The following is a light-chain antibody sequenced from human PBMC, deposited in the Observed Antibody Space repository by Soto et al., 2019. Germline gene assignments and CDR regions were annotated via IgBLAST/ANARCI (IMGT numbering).Light chain of an antibody. Sequence: TAMTQSPATLSVSPGERATLSCRASQSVSSSLAWYQQKPGQAPRLLIYGASTRATDIPDRFSGSGSGTEFTLTISSLQSEEFAVYYCQQYYNWPRTFGPGTIVDIK. J-gene: IGKJ3*01. V-gene: IGKV3-15*01. CDR1: QSVSSS. CDR2: GAS. CDR3: QQYYNWPRT.